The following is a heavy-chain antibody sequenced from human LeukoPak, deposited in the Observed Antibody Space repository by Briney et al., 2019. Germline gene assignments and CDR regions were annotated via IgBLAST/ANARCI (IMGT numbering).Heavy chain of an antibody. CDR1: GGSISSYY. V-gene: IGHV4-59*08. J-gene: IGHJ3*02. CDR3: ARSATFMIVVVPDAFDI. D-gene: IGHD3-22*01. Sequence: SETLSLTCTVSGGSISSYYWSWIRQPPGKGLEWIGYIYYSGSTNYNPSLKSRVTISVDTSKNQFSLKLSSVTAADTAVYYCARSATFMIVVVPDAFDIWGQGAMVTVSS. CDR2: IYYSGST.